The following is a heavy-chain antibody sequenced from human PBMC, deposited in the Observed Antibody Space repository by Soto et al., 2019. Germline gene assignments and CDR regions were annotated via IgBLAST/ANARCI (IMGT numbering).Heavy chain of an antibody. CDR3: ARVEVGATWFDP. Sequence: SEKLSISYAIKGASFLGYYWSCIRQPPGKGLEWIGEINHSGSTNYNPSLKSRVTISVDTSKNQFSLKLSSVTAADTAVYYCARVEVGATWFDPWGQG. CDR2: INHSGST. J-gene: IGHJ5*02. V-gene: IGHV4-34*01. CDR1: GASFLGYY. D-gene: IGHD1-26*01.